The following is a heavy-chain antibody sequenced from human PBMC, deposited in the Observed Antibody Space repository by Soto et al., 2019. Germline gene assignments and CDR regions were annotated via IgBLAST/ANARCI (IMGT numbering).Heavy chain of an antibody. Sequence: QVQLVQSGAEVKKPGSSVNFSCKASGGNFGSFGITWVRQAPGQGLECMGTIVPMFGSATYAQRFQGRVTITADYSTTNGYLEVTSLKSDDTALYSCARDGPGYTHNWFWGQGTLLIVYS. CDR3: ARDGPGYTHNWF. J-gene: IGHJ1*01. CDR1: GGNFGSFG. CDR2: IVPMFGSA. D-gene: IGHD5-18*01. V-gene: IGHV1-69*18.